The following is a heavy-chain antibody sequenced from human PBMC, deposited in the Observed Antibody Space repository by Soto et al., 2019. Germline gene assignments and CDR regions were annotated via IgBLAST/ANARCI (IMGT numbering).Heavy chain of an antibody. J-gene: IGHJ5*02. Sequence: EVQLVQSGAEMKKPGDSLKISCKGSGYTFTSHWIGWVRQMPGKGLEWMGIIYPGDSDTRYSPSFQGQVTISADESISTAYLQWSSLKASDTAMYYCVRVGLVGLNVLTNAWFDPWGQGTLVTVSS. CDR2: IYPGDSDT. CDR3: VRVGLVGLNVLTNAWFDP. V-gene: IGHV5-51*01. D-gene: IGHD1-26*01. CDR1: GYTFTSHW.